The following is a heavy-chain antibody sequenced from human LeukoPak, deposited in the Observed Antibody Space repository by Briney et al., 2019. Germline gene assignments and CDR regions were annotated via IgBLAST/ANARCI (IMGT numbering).Heavy chain of an antibody. V-gene: IGHV1-18*01. Sequence: ASVKVSCKASGYTFTSYAMHWVRQAPGQGLEWMGWVSPYNGNTEYGQKVQGRVTMTTDRPTTTASMELRSLRSDDTAMYYCARVRPPNIVDSVMDYKYYHDMDVWGQGTTVTVSS. CDR1: GYTFTSYA. D-gene: IGHD5-18*01. J-gene: IGHJ6*02. CDR3: ARVRPPNIVDSVMDYKYYHDMDV. CDR2: VSPYNGNT.